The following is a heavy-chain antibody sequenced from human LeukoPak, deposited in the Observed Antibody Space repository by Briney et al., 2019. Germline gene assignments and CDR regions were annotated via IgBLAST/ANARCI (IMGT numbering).Heavy chain of an antibody. V-gene: IGHV4-31*03. D-gene: IGHD5-18*01. CDR1: GGSISSGGYY. CDR3: ARDNPDGYTYGHYYYYMDV. CDR2: IYYSGST. J-gene: IGHJ6*03. Sequence: SETLSLTCTVSGGSISSGGYYWSWIRQHPGKGLEWIGYIYYSGSTYYNPSLKSRVTISVDTSKNQIYLKLNSVTAADTAVYYCARDNPDGYTYGHYYYYMDVWGKGTTVTVSS.